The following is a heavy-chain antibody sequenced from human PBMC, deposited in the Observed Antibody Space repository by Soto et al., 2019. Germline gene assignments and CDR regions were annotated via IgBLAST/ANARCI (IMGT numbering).Heavy chain of an antibody. J-gene: IGHJ6*02. CDR3: ARVRSGTYFGVYYNGMDV. D-gene: IGHD1-26*01. CDR1: GGTFSNYA. CDR2: IIPMIGTA. Sequence: QVQLVQSASEVKKPGSSAKVSCKASGGTFSNYAFSWVRQAPGQGLGWMGGIIPMIGTANYAEKFQGRVTITADESTSTVYMELSSLRSEDTALYYCARVRSGTYFGVYYNGMDVWGQGTAVTVSS. V-gene: IGHV1-69*01.